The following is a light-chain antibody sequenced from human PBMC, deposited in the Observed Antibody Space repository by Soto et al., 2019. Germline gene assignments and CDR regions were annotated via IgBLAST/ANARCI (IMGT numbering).Light chain of an antibody. CDR2: GVY. CDR1: QSCSSN. J-gene: IGKJ5*01. V-gene: IGKV3D-15*01. CDR3: QQYRNWPTAIT. Sequence: EIVITHSPAILSVSPLETATLSCRASQSCSSNLACYQRKPGKAPRVPIYGVYTRAPGIPARFSGSGSGTEFTLFIRSLQSEEVALYYCQQYRNWPTAITFGQGTRLEI.